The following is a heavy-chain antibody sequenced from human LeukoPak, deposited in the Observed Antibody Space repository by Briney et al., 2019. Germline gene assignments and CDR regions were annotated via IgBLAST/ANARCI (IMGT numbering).Heavy chain of an antibody. D-gene: IGHD3-3*01. V-gene: IGHV4-39*01. CDR3: ARRFLTIDNWFDP. J-gene: IGHJ5*02. CDR2: IYYSGST. Sequence: SETLSLTCTVSGGSISSSSYYWGWILQPPWKGLDWIGSIYYSGSTYYNPSLKSRVTISVDTSKNQFSLMLSSVTAADTAVYYCARRFLTIDNWFDPWGQGTLVTVSS. CDR1: GGSISSSSYY.